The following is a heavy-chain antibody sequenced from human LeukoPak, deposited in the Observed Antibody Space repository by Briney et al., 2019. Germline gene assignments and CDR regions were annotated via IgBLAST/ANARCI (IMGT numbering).Heavy chain of an antibody. CDR1: GYTFTSHD. Sequence: ASVKVSCKASGYTFTSHDSNGVRQATGQGLEWMGWMSPNSGDTGYAQKFQGRVTMTSDSSISTAYMELSSLRSEDTAIYYCVRTPPNWGFDYWGQGTLVTVSS. D-gene: IGHD7-27*01. CDR3: VRTPPNWGFDY. V-gene: IGHV1-8*01. CDR2: MSPNSGDT. J-gene: IGHJ4*02.